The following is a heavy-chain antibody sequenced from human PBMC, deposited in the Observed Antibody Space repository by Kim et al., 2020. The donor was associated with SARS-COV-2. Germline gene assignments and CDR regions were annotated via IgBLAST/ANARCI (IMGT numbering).Heavy chain of an antibody. CDR1: GFTFSSYA. Sequence: GGSLRLSCAASGFTFSSYAMSWVRKAPGKGLEWVSAISVSGGSTYYADPVKGRFTISRDNSKNTLYLQMNSLRAEDTAVYYCAKRFTMVRGADFDYWGQGTLVTVSS. V-gene: IGHV3-23*01. D-gene: IGHD3-10*01. CDR3: AKRFTMVRGADFDY. J-gene: IGHJ4*02. CDR2: ISVSGGST.